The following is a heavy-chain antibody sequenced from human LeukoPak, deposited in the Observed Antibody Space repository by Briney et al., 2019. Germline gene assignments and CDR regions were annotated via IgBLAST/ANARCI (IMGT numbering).Heavy chain of an antibody. D-gene: IGHD2-15*01. J-gene: IGHJ3*02. V-gene: IGHV6-1*01. CDR1: GDSVSSNRTT. Sequence: SQTLSLTCAISGDSVSSNRTTWYGIRPSPSRGVEWLGRTYYMSKWFNDHAASVTSRLPINPDTSRNQFSLQTNSVTPEDTAVYYCARGDCSGGICYSDSAFHIWGQGTMVTVSS. CDR3: ARGDCSGGICYSDSAFHI. CDR2: TYYMSKWFN.